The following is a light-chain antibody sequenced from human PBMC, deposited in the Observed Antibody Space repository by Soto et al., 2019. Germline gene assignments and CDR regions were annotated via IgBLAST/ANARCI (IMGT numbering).Light chain of an antibody. CDR1: SGHSTYA. CDR3: QTWGTAIHDVV. CDR2: LNSDGSH. J-gene: IGLJ2*01. Sequence: QPVLTQSPSASASLGASVKLTCTLSSGHSTYAIAWHQQQPEKGPRYLTKLNSDGSHSKGDGIPDRFSGSSSGAERHLTISSLQSEDEADYYCQTWGTAIHDVVFGGGTKLTVL. V-gene: IGLV4-69*01.